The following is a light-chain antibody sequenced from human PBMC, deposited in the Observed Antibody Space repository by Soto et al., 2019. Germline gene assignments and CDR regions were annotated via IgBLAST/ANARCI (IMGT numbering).Light chain of an antibody. CDR1: QSVSKNF. J-gene: IGKJ4*01. CDR2: GAS. V-gene: IGKV3-20*01. CDR3: QQYGSSPRT. Sequence: EIVLTQSPGTLSLSPGERATLSCRASQSVSKNFLAWYQQKPGQAPRLLINGASSRATGIPDRFSGSGSGTDFSLPIDRLEPEDFAVYFCQQYGSSPRTFGGGTKVAIK.